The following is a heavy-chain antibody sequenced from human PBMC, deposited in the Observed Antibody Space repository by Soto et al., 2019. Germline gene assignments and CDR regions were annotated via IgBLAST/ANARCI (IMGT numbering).Heavy chain of an antibody. Sequence: SGPTLVNPTQTLTLTCTFSGFSLSTSGMCVSWIRQPPGKALEWLALIDWDDDKYYSTSLKTRLTISKDTSKNQVVLTMTNMDPVETATYYCAIQLCQMGYYYGMDVWGQGTRVTVS. J-gene: IGHJ6*02. V-gene: IGHV2-70*01. D-gene: IGHD5-18*01. CDR1: GFSLSTSGMC. CDR3: AIQLCQMGYYYGMDV. CDR2: IDWDDDK.